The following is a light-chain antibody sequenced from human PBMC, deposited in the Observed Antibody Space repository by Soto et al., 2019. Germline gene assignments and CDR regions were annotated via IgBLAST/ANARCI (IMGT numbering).Light chain of an antibody. CDR2: DAS. J-gene: IGKJ1*01. V-gene: IGKV3-11*01. CDR3: QQRSNWPWT. CDR1: QSVSSN. Sequence: IGMTQSPSTLSVSPGERATLSCRASQSVSSNLAWYQQKPGQAPRLLIYDASNRATGIPARFSGSGSGTDFTLTISSLEPEDFAVYYCQQRSNWPWTFGQGTKVDIK.